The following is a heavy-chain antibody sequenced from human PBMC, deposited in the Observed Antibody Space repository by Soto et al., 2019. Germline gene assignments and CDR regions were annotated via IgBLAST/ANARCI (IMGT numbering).Heavy chain of an antibody. J-gene: IGHJ3*01. Sequence: GGSLRLSCASSGFTLSMSAVNWVRQAPGKGLEWVSYISDSGDRTYYADSVKGRFTISRDRSKSTVSLQMDSLRAKDTAVYYCAKDRGIIVKAGDAFDVWGQGTKVTVSS. CDR2: ISDSGDRT. CDR3: AKDRGIIVKAGDAFDV. CDR1: GFTLSMSA. V-gene: IGHV3-23*01. D-gene: IGHD3-16*02.